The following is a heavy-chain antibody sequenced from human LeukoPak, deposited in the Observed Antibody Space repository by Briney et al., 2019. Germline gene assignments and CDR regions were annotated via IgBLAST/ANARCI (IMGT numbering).Heavy chain of an antibody. V-gene: IGHV3-30*18. CDR3: AKDLSAGYSSSWAIDY. CDR1: GFTFSSYG. D-gene: IGHD6-13*01. Sequence: GGSLRLSCAASGFTFSSYGLYWVRQAPGKGLEWVALVSYDGRNKDYADSVKGRSIIFRDNSKNTLYLQMNSLRAEDTAVYYCAKDLSAGYSSSWAIDYWGQGTLVTVSS. CDR2: VSYDGRNK. J-gene: IGHJ4*02.